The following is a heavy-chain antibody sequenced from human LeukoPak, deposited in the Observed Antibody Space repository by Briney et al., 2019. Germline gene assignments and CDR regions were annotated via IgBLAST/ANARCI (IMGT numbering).Heavy chain of an antibody. CDR3: ASLPGPSYYYYMDV. CDR2: IIPIFGTA. CDR1: GGTFSSYA. D-gene: IGHD1-1*01. V-gene: IGHV1-69*05. Sequence: ASVKVSCKASGGTFSSYAISWVRQAPGQGLEWMGGIIPIFGTANYAQKFQGRVTITTDESTSTAYMELSSLRSEDTAVYYCASLPGPSYYYYMDVWGKGTTATVSS. J-gene: IGHJ6*03.